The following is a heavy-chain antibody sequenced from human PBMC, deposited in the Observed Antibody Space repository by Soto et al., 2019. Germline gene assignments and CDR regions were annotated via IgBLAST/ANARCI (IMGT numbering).Heavy chain of an antibody. Sequence: PSETLSLTCTVSGGSISSYYWSWIRQPPGKGLEWIGYIYYSGSTNYNPSLKSRVTISVDTSKNRFSLKLSSVTAADTAVYYCARSGSDYGDYLGGVDIWGQGTMVTVAS. CDR1: GGSISSYY. D-gene: IGHD4-17*01. J-gene: IGHJ3*02. CDR3: ARSGSDYGDYLGGVDI. V-gene: IGHV4-59*08. CDR2: IYYSGST.